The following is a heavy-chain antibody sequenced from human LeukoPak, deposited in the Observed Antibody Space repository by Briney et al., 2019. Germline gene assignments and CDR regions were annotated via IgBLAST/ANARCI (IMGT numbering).Heavy chain of an antibody. V-gene: IGHV3-23*01. CDR2: ITGSGSST. Sequence: GGSQRLSCAASGFTFSSYAMSWVRQAPGKGLEWVSAITGSGSSTYYAGSVKGRFTTSRDNSKRTLYLQMNSLRVEDTAVYYCAPLAANIFDYWGQGTLVTASS. D-gene: IGHD6-25*01. J-gene: IGHJ4*02. CDR3: APLAANIFDY. CDR1: GFTFSSYA.